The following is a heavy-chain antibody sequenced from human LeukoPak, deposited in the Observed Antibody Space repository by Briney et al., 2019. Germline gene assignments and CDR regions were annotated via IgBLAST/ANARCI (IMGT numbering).Heavy chain of an antibody. CDR2: INPNSGGT. D-gene: IGHD3-22*01. CDR3: ARAQRDYYDSSGYYGRGNYYYYYYMDV. Sequence: ASVTVSCKASGYTFTVYYMHWVRQAPGQGLEWMGWINPNSGGTNYAQKFQGRVTMTRDTSISTAYMELSRLRSDDTAVYYRARAQRDYYDSSGYYGRGNYYYYYYMDVWGKGTTVTVSS. J-gene: IGHJ6*03. V-gene: IGHV1-2*02. CDR1: GYTFTVYY.